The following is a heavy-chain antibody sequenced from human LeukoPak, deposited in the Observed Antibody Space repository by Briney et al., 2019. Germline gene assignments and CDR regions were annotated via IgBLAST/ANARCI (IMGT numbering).Heavy chain of an antibody. D-gene: IGHD2-15*01. Sequence: SETLSLTCTVSGGSISSITFYWGWIRQPPGKGLEWIGTIYYSGSTHYNPSLKSRVTISVDTSKNQFSLNLSSVTAADTALYYCARYCSGGSCYSGGDYYYGMDVWGQGTTVTVSS. CDR1: GGSISSITFY. V-gene: IGHV4-39*01. CDR2: IYYSGST. CDR3: ARYCSGGSCYSGGDYYYGMDV. J-gene: IGHJ6*02.